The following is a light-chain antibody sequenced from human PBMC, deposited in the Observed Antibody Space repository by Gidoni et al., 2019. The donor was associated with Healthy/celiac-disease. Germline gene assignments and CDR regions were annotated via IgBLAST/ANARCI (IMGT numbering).Light chain of an antibody. CDR1: QSVSSSY. CDR2: GAS. Sequence: EIVLPQSPGTLSLSPGERATLSCRASQSVSSSYLAWYQQRPGQAPRLLIYGASSRATGIPDRFSGSESGTDFTLTISRLEPEDFAVYYCQQYGSSPLVTFGQGTKVEIQ. CDR3: QQYGSSPLVT. J-gene: IGKJ1*01. V-gene: IGKV3-20*01.